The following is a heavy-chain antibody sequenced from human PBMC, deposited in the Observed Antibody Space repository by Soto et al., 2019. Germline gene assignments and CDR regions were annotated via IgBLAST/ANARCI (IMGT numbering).Heavy chain of an antibody. V-gene: IGHV1-3*01. CDR1: GYSFATYA. Sequence: QVQLVQSGAEVKKPGTSVKVSCKASGYSFATYAIHWVRQAPGQGLEWMGWINPATGNTEYSDKFQDRVTFTRATSATPAYMSLRGLRSEDMAVYSCARGYTSAVWLEPCGQGTLVTVSS. J-gene: IGHJ5*02. CDR3: ARGYTSAVWLEP. CDR2: INPATGNT. D-gene: IGHD1-26*01.